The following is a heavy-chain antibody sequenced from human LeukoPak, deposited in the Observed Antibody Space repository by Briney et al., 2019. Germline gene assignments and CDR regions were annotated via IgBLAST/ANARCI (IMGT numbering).Heavy chain of an antibody. D-gene: IGHD3-3*02. J-gene: IGHJ5*02. CDR3: ARGWSILRGGDWFDP. CDR1: DYSISSGDY. Sequence: SETLSLTCTVSDYSISSGDYWGWIRPPPGKGLEWIGSIYHSGTTYYTPSLKSRVTISVDTSKNQFSLKLSSVTAADTAVYYCARGWSILRGGDWFDPWGQGTLVTISS. CDR2: IYHSGTT. V-gene: IGHV4-38-2*02.